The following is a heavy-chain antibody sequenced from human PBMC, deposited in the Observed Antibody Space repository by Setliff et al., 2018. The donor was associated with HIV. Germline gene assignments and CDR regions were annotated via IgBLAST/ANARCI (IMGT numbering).Heavy chain of an antibody. J-gene: IGHJ6*01. CDR3: GRDGDGYNYNYYYGMDV. CDR2: IYYSGST. D-gene: IGHD5-12*01. Sequence: SETLSLTCTVSGGSISSGDYYWTWVRQPPGKGLEWIGYIYYSGSTYYNPSLKSRVTISVDTSKNQFSMKMSSVTAADTAVYYCGRDGDGYNYNYYYGMDVWG. CDR1: GGSISSGDYY. V-gene: IGHV4-30-4*08.